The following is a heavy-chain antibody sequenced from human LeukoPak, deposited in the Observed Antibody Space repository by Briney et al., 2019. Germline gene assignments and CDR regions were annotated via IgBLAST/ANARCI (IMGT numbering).Heavy chain of an antibody. CDR3: AKDSAEREYSGYDLGEYYFDY. CDR2: ISWDGGST. D-gene: IGHD5-12*01. J-gene: IGHJ4*02. V-gene: IGHV3-43*01. CDR1: GFTFDDYT. Sequence: GGSLRLSCAASGFTFDDYTMHWVRQAPGKGLEWVSLISWDGGSTYYADSVKGRFTISRDNSKNSLYLQMNSPRTEDTALYYCAKDSAEREYSGYDLGEYYFDYWGQGTLVTVSS.